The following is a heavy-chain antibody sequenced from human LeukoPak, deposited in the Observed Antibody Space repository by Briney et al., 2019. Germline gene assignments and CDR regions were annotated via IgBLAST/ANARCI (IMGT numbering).Heavy chain of an antibody. Sequence: ASVKVSCKASGDTFSSYAISWVRQAPGQGLEEMGGIIPIFGTANYAQKFQGRVTITTDESTSTAYMELSSLRSEDTAVYYCARGVFGVVIESPHYYYYYMDVWGKGTTVTVSS. V-gene: IGHV1-69*05. CDR1: GDTFSSYA. CDR2: IIPIFGTA. CDR3: ARGVFGVVIESPHYYYYYMDV. D-gene: IGHD3-3*01. J-gene: IGHJ6*03.